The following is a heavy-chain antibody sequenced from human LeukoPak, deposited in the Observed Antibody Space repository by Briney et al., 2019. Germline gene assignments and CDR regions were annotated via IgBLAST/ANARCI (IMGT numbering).Heavy chain of an antibody. D-gene: IGHD2-2*01. CDR2: IYSGGST. CDR1: GFTVSNNY. V-gene: IGHV3-66*01. J-gene: IGHJ4*02. Sequence: GGSLRLSCAASGFTVSNNYMTWVRQAPGKGLEWVSLIYSGGSTYYADSVKGRFTISRDNSKNTVYLQMNSLRAEDTAVYYCARVGYCSSTSCSPLDYWGQGTLVTVSS. CDR3: ARVGYCSSTSCSPLDY.